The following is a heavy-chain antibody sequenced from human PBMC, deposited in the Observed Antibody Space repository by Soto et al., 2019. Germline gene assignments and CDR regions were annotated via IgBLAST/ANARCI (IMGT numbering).Heavy chain of an antibody. CDR3: ARGGKGRPLVYYHAMDV. CDR2: MNPNNADT. J-gene: IGHJ6*02. CDR1: GYSFTSYH. V-gene: IGHV1-8*01. Sequence: ASVKVSCKASGYSFTSYHINLVRQAPGQGLEWMGWMNPNNADTGYAQEFQGRVTLTRSSSITTAYMELSSLKSEDTATYYCARGGKGRPLVYYHAMDVRGQGTTVTVSS.